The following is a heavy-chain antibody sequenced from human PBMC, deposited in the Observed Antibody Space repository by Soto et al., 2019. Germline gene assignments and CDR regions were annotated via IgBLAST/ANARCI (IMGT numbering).Heavy chain of an antibody. V-gene: IGHV4-59*11. CDR1: GGSINNHY. CDR2: IYYTGST. D-gene: IGHD7-27*01. Sequence: QVQLQESGPGLVKPSETLSLTCTVSGGSINNHYWSWIRQPPGKGLEWIGYIYYTGSTNYNPSLKSRVTISVDTSKNQFSLTLTSLTAGDTAIYYCARSNWYSEYWGQGTLVTVSS. CDR3: ARSNWYSEY. J-gene: IGHJ4*02.